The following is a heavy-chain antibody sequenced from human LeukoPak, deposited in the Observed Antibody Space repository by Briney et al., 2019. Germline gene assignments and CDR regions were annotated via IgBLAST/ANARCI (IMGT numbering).Heavy chain of an antibody. CDR1: GFTVSSNY. V-gene: IGHV3-53*01. CDR3: AKAITMIVVVSAFDI. D-gene: IGHD3-22*01. Sequence: GGSLRLSCAASGFTVSSNYMTWVRQAPGKGLEWVSVISAGSSHIYYADSVKGRFTISRDNSKNTLYLQMNSLRAEDTAVYYCAKAITMIVVVSAFDIWGQGTMVTVSS. CDR2: ISAGSSHI. J-gene: IGHJ3*02.